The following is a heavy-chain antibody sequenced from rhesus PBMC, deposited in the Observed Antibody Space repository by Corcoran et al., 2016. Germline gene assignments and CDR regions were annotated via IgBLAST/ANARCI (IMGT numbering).Heavy chain of an antibody. Sequence: QVQLQESGPGLVKPSETLSLTCAVSGGSISSSNWWSWIRQPPGKGLEWIGYISGSSGSTYSNPSLKSRVTISTDTSKNQFSLKLSSVTAADTAVYYCARDGGGSWNVDFEFWGQGALVTVSS. V-gene: IGHV4-65*01. CDR3: ARDGGGSWNVDFEF. CDR1: GGSISSSNW. CDR2: ISGSSGST. J-gene: IGHJ1*01. D-gene: IGHD6-25*01.